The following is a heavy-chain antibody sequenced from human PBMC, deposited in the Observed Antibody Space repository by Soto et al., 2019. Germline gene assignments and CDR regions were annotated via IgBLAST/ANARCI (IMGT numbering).Heavy chain of an antibody. D-gene: IGHD6-6*01. Sequence: SVKVSCKASGGTFSSYAISWVRQAPGQGLEWMGGIIPIFGTANYAQKFQGRVTITADKSTSTAYMELSSLRSEDTAVYYCARDPLKYSSSSDWFDPWGQGTLVTVSS. V-gene: IGHV1-69*06. J-gene: IGHJ5*02. CDR3: ARDPLKYSSSSDWFDP. CDR1: GGTFSSYA. CDR2: IIPIFGTA.